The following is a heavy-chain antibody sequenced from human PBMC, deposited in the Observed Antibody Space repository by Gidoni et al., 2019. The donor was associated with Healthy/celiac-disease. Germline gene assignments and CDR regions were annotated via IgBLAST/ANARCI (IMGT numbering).Heavy chain of an antibody. CDR3: ARAVSYCSSTSCYAVDY. Sequence: QVQLQESGPGLVKPSQTLSLTCTVSGGSISSGSYYWSWIRQPAGKGLEWIGRIYTSGSTNYNPSLKSRVTMSVDTSKNQFSLKLSSVTAADTAVYYCARAVSYCSSTSCYAVDYWGQGTLVTVSS. CDR1: GGSISSGSYY. J-gene: IGHJ4*02. CDR2: IYTSGST. D-gene: IGHD2-2*01. V-gene: IGHV4-61*02.